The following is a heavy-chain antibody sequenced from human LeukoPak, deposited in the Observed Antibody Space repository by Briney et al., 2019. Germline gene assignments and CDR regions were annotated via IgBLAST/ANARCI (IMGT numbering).Heavy chain of an antibody. CDR1: GFTFSSYW. CDR2: INSDGSST. J-gene: IGHJ4*02. Sequence: PGGSLRLSCAASGFTFSSYWMHWVRQAPGKGLVWVSRINSDGSSTSYADSVKGRFTISRDNAKNSLYLQMNSLRAEDTAVYYCAKSSGPSSGWYRQYEFLYYFDYWGQGTLVTVSS. CDR3: AKSSGPSSGWYRQYEFLYYFDY. D-gene: IGHD6-19*01. V-gene: IGHV3-74*01.